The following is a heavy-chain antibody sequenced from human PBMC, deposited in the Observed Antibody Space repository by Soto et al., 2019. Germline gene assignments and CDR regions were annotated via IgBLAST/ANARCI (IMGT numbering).Heavy chain of an antibody. Sequence: QVQLVQSGAEVKKPGASVEVSCKASGYTFTSYGISWVRQAPGQGLEWMGWISAYNGNTNYAQKLQGRVTMTTDTSTSTAYMELRSLRSDDTAVYYCARAMITFGGVIVAGFDYWGQGTLVTVSS. D-gene: IGHD3-16*02. CDR1: GYTFTSYG. V-gene: IGHV1-18*01. J-gene: IGHJ4*02. CDR2: ISAYNGNT. CDR3: ARAMITFGGVIVAGFDY.